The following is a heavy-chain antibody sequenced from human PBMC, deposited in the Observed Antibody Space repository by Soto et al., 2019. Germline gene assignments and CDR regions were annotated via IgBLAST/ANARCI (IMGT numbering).Heavy chain of an antibody. CDR3: ARGDGNY. J-gene: IGHJ4*02. CDR1: GGAFSRYA. Sequence: ASVKVSCKASGGAFSRYAISWVRQAPGQGLEWMGWMNPNSGNTGYAQKFQGRVTMTRNTSISTAYMELSSLRSEDTAVYYCARGDGNYWGQGTLVTVSS. CDR2: MNPNSGNT. V-gene: IGHV1-8*02. D-gene: IGHD1-26*01.